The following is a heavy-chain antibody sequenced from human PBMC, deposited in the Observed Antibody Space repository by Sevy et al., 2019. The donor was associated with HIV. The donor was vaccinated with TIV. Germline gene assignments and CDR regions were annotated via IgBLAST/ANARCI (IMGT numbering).Heavy chain of an antibody. CDR3: ARGPLVTPVDWLDS. J-gene: IGHJ5*01. Sequence: KAAGSLKISCKGSGYTFSSFWIGWARQMPGKGLEWMGIIFPGNSDTRYSPSFQGQVTISVDKATSTAYLQGSSLKASDTAVYYCARGPLVTPVDWLDSWGQGTLVTVSS. D-gene: IGHD3-9*01. V-gene: IGHV5-51*03. CDR2: IFPGNSDT. CDR1: GYTFSSFW.